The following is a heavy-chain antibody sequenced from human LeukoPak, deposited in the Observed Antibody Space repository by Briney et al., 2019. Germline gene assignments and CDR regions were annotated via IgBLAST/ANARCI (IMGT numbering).Heavy chain of an antibody. CDR2: VDPEDGET. D-gene: IGHD6-13*01. CDR1: GYTFTDYY. J-gene: IGHJ6*03. V-gene: IGHV1-69-2*01. CDR3: ATAPTGYSSGWYGYYYCMDV. Sequence: WASVKVSCKVSGYTFTDYYMHWVQQAPGKGLEWMGLVDPEDGETIYAEKFQGRVTITADTSTDTAYMELSSLRSEDTAVYYCATAPTGYSSGWYGYYYCMDVWGKGTTVTVSS.